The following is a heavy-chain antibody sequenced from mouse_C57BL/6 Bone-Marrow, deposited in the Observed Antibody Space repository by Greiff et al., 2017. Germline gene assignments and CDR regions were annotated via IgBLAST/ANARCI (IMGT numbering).Heavy chain of an antibody. CDR3: ARLRYYFDY. CDR1: GYAFSSSW. Sequence: VQGVESGPELVKPGASVKISCKASGYAFSSSWMNWVKQRPGKGLEWIGRIYPGDGDTNYNGKFKGKATLTADKSSSTAYMQLSSLTSEDSAVYFCARLRYYFDYWGQGTTLTVSS. CDR2: IYPGDGDT. D-gene: IGHD1-1*01. V-gene: IGHV1-82*01. J-gene: IGHJ2*01.